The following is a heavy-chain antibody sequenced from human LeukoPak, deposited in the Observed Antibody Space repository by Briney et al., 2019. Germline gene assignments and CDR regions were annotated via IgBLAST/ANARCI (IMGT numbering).Heavy chain of an antibody. V-gene: IGHV1-18*01. Sequence: ASVKVSCKASGYTFTSYGISWVRQAPGQGLEWMGWISAYNGNTNYAQKLQGRVTMTTDTSTSTAYMELRGLRSDDTAVYYCARDRSFARIVGATPNWFDPWGQGTLVTVSS. CDR2: ISAYNGNT. D-gene: IGHD1-26*01. J-gene: IGHJ5*02. CDR3: ARDRSFARIVGATPNWFDP. CDR1: GYTFTSYG.